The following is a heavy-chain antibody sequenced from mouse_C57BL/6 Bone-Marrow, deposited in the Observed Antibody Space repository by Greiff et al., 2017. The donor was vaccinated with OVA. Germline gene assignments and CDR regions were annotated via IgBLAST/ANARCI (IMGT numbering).Heavy chain of an antibody. CDR1: GYTFTSYG. Sequence: VKLVESGAELARPGASVKLSCKASGYTFTSYGISWVKQRTGQGLEWIGEIYPRSGNTYYNEKFKGKATLTADKSSSTAYMELRSLTSEDSAVYFCARWGGYYFRFAYWGQGTLVTVSA. CDR3: ARWGGYYFRFAY. V-gene: IGHV1-81*01. J-gene: IGHJ3*01. D-gene: IGHD2-3*01. CDR2: IYPRSGNT.